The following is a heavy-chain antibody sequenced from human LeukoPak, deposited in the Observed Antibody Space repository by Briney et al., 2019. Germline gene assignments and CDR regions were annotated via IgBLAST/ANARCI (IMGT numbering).Heavy chain of an antibody. Sequence: PGGSLRLSCGASGFTFSDYYMSWIRQAPGKGLEWVSYISSSGSTIYYADSVKGRFTISRDNAKNSLYLQMNSLRAEDTAVYYCARGPEGIEQPIYYYGMDVWGQGTTVTVSS. CDR2: ISSSGSTI. J-gene: IGHJ6*02. CDR3: ARGPEGIEQPIYYYGMDV. D-gene: IGHD1/OR15-1a*01. V-gene: IGHV3-11*01. CDR1: GFTFSDYY.